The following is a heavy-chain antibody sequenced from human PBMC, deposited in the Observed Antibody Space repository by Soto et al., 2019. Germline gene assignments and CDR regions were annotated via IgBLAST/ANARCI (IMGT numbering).Heavy chain of an antibody. J-gene: IGHJ4*02. CDR1: GFTLSSYA. CDR2: ISGSGGST. CDR3: AKETLGYCSSTSCYTPDY. D-gene: IGHD2-2*02. Sequence: GGSLRLSCAASGFTLSSYAMSWVRQAPGKGLEWVSAISGSGGSTYYADSVKGRFTISRDNSKNTLYLQMNSLRAEDTAVYYCAKETLGYCSSTSCYTPDYWGQGTLVTVSS. V-gene: IGHV3-23*01.